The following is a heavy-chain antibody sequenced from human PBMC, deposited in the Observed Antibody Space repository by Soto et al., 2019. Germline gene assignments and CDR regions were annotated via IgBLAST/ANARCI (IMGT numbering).Heavy chain of an antibody. V-gene: IGHV1-18*01. D-gene: IGHD2-2*01. CDR3: ERGEYQQYYYYGMDV. CDR1: GYTFTSYG. CDR2: ISADNGNT. Sequence: ASVKVSCKASGYTFTSYGISWVRQAPGQGLEWMGWISADNGNTNYAQKLQGRVTMTTDTSTSTAYMELSSLRSEDTAVYYCERGEYQQYYYYGMDVWGQGTTVTVSS. J-gene: IGHJ6*02.